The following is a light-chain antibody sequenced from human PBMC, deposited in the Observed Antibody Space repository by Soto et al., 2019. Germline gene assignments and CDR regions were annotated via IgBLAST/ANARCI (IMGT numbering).Light chain of an antibody. V-gene: IGLV1-44*01. J-gene: IGLJ1*01. CDR1: SSNVGGNP. Sequence: QLVLTQPPSASGTPGQRVTISCSGSSSNVGGNPVNWYQHVPTTAPKLLIYTNTQRPSGVPDRFSGSKSGTPASLAISGLQSEDEADYYCASWDDSLNGPVFGTGTKLTVL. CDR3: ASWDDSLNGPV. CDR2: TNT.